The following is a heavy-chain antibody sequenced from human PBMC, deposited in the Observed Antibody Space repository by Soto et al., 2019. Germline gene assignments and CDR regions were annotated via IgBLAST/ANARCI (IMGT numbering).Heavy chain of an antibody. CDR2: ISVTGDT. V-gene: IGHV3-23*01. CDR3: AKSLNTATSFDY. J-gene: IGHJ4*02. Sequence: GSLRLAGAASGFTFRSYAMNWVGQAPGKGPEWVSHISVTGDTYYADSVKGRFTISRDNSKNTLFLQMNSLRAEDTALYYCAKSLNTATSFDYWGQGTPVTVSS. CDR1: GFTFRSYA.